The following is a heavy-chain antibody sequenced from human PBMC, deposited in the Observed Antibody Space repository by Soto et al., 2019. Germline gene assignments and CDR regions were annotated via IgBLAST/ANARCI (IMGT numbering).Heavy chain of an antibody. V-gene: IGHV1-8*01. CDR3: ARGPSIVATTDGNYYGMDV. CDR2: MNPNSGNT. Sequence: GASVKVSCKASGYTFTSYDINWVRQATGQGLEWMGWMNPNSGNTGYAQKFQGRVTMTRNTSISTAYMELSSLRSEDTAVYYCARGPSIVATTDGNYYGMDVWGQGTTVTVSS. CDR1: GYTFTSYD. J-gene: IGHJ6*02. D-gene: IGHD5-12*01.